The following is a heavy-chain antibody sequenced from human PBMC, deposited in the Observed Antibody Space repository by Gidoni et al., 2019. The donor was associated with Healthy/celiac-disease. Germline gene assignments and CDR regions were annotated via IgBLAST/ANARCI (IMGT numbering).Heavy chain of an antibody. CDR1: GFTFSSYA. J-gene: IGHJ6*02. Sequence: QVQLVESGGGVVQPGRSLRLSCAASGFTFSSYAMHWVRQAPGKGLAWVAVISYDGSNKYYADSVKGRFTISRDNSKNTLYLQMNSLRAEDTAVYYCARDGVGMDVWGQGTTVTVSS. CDR2: ISYDGSNK. CDR3: ARDGVGMDV. D-gene: IGHD2-8*01. V-gene: IGHV3-30*04.